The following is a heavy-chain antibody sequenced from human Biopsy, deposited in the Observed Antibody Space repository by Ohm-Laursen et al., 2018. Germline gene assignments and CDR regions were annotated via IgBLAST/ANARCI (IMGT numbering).Heavy chain of an antibody. CDR3: ARDPLNGHKHFDY. CDR1: SYAFTDYN. D-gene: IGHD2-8*01. Sequence: ASVKVSCKSSSYAFTDYNIHWMRQAPGQGLEWLGYINCKTGATNYAQKFQGTVTMTRDTSISTAYLALGSLRSADTAIYYCARDPLNGHKHFDYWGQGSLVTVSS. CDR2: INCKTGAT. V-gene: IGHV1-2*02. J-gene: IGHJ4*02.